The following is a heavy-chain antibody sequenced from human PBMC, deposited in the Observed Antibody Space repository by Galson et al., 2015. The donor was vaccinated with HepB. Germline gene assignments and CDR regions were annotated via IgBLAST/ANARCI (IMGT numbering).Heavy chain of an antibody. V-gene: IGHV1-18*01. D-gene: IGHD1-20*01. CDR3: AREDSNWNDAWNYYYYGMDV. J-gene: IGHJ6*02. CDR2: ISAYNGNT. Sequence: SVKVSCKASGYTFTSYGISWVRQAPGQGLEWMGWISAYNGNTNYAQKLQGRVTMTTDTSTSTAYMELRSLRSDDTAVYYCAREDSNWNDAWNYYYYGMDVWGQGTTVTVSS. CDR1: GYTFTSYG.